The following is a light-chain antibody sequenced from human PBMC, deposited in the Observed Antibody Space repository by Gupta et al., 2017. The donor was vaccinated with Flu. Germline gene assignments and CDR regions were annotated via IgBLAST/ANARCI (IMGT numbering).Light chain of an antibody. CDR1: QSVSGY. J-gene: IGKJ2*01. Sequence: PSTLSASVGDRVTITCRASQSVSGYLAWFQQRPGKAPKLLIYRASSVETGVPSRFSGGGSETEFTLTISSLQPEDLATYYCQQENNSPYTFGQGTKMEI. CDR3: QQENNSPYT. V-gene: IGKV1-5*03. CDR2: RAS.